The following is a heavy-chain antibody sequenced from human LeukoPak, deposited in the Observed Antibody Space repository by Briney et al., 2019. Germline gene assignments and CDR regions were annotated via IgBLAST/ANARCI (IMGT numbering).Heavy chain of an antibody. J-gene: IGHJ4*02. Sequence: GGSLRLSCAASGFTFNSYFMSWVRQAPGKGLEWVANIKQDGSEKSYVDSVKGRFTISRDNAKNSLYLQMNSLRAEDTAVYYCARDRYYYDSSGYYRTMYYLDYWGQGTLVTVSS. CDR3: ARDRYYYDSSGYYRTMYYLDY. CDR1: GFTFNSYF. D-gene: IGHD3-22*01. V-gene: IGHV3-7*01. CDR2: IKQDGSEK.